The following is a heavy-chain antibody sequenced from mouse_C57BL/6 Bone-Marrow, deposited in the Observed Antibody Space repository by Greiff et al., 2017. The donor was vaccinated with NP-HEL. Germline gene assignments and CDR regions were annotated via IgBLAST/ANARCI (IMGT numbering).Heavy chain of an antibody. Sequence: QVQLKESGAELVRPGASVTLSCKASGYTFTDYEMHWVKQTPVHGLEWIGAIDPETGGTAYNQKFKGKAILTADKSSSTAYMELRSLTSEDSAVYYCTRHGYDGFAYWGQGTLVTVSA. D-gene: IGHD2-2*01. CDR1: GYTFTDYE. V-gene: IGHV1-15*01. J-gene: IGHJ3*01. CDR2: IDPETGGT. CDR3: TRHGYDGFAY.